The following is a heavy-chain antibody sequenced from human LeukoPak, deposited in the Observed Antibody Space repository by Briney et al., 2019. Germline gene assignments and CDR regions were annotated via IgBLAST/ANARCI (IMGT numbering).Heavy chain of an antibody. CDR2: ISSSGSTI. V-gene: IGHV3-48*03. CDR1: GFTFSSYE. J-gene: IGHJ3*02. CDR3: ASSGWPNYCDFWSGYYRLHDAFDI. D-gene: IGHD3-3*01. Sequence: GGSLRLSCAASGFTFSSYEMNWVRQAPGKGLEWVSYISSSGSTIYYADSVKGRFTISRDNAKNSLYLQMNSLRAEDTAVYYCASSGWPNYCDFWSGYYRLHDAFDIWGQGTMVTVSS.